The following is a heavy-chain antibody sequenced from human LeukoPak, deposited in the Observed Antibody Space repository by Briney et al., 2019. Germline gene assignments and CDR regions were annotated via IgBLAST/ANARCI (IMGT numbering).Heavy chain of an antibody. J-gene: IGHJ6*03. CDR3: ASTGGYSYGLYYYYYMDV. CDR2: INPSGGST. Sequence: ASVKVSCKASGYTFTSYYMHWVRQAPGQGLEWMGIINPSGGSTSYAQKFQGRVTMTRDTSTSTVYMELSSLRSEDTAVCYCASTGGYSYGLYYYYYMDVWGKGTTVTVSS. V-gene: IGHV1-46*03. CDR1: GYTFTSYY. D-gene: IGHD5-18*01.